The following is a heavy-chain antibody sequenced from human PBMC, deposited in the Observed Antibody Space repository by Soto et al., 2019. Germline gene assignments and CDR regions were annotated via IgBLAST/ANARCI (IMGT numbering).Heavy chain of an antibody. Sequence: QVQLVQSGAEVKKPGSSVKVSCKASGGTFSSYTISWVRQAPGQGLEWMGRIIPILGIANYAQKFQGRVTITADKSTSTAYMELSRLRSEDTAVYYCARSEQQLAFDYWGQGTLVTVSS. CDR3: ARSEQQLAFDY. CDR1: GGTFSSYT. V-gene: IGHV1-69*02. D-gene: IGHD6-13*01. CDR2: IIPILGIA. J-gene: IGHJ4*02.